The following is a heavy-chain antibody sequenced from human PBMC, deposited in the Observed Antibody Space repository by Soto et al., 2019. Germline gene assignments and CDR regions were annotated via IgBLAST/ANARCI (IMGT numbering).Heavy chain of an antibody. CDR3: ARYCRTRSCFRYPYYYGMDV. Sequence: PGGSLRLSCAASVFTFNYYYMIWIRQAPGKGLEWVSYISSSGSPIYYADSVRGRFTISRDNAKNSLYLQMNSLRAEDTAVYYCARYCRTRSCFRYPYYYGMDVWGQGTTVTVSS. J-gene: IGHJ6*02. V-gene: IGHV3-11*01. D-gene: IGHD2-2*01. CDR1: VFTFNYYY. CDR2: ISSSGSPI.